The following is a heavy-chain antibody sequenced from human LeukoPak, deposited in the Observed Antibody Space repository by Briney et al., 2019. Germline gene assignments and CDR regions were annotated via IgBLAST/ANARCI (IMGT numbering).Heavy chain of an antibody. D-gene: IGHD1-26*01. CDR1: GFTFSDYY. CDR2: ISSSGSTI. J-gene: IGHJ6*02. Sequence: GGSLSLSCAASGFTFSDYYMSGIRQAPGKGLEWVSYISSSGSTIYYADSVKGRFTISRDNAKNSLYLQMNSLRAEDTAVYYCAREPRIQWELHYYYYGMDVWGQGTTVTVSS. CDR3: AREPRIQWELHYYYYGMDV. V-gene: IGHV3-11*01.